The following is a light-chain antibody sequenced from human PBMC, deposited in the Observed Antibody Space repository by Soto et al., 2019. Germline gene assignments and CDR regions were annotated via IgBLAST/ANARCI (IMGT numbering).Light chain of an antibody. Sequence: DIQMTQSPSTLSASVGDRVTITCRASQSITGWLAWYQQKPGKAPKLLIYDASSLESGVPSRFSGSGSGTEYSLTIRSLQPDDSATYYCQQYKNMYTFGQGTKLEIK. CDR3: QQYKNMYT. CDR1: QSITGW. J-gene: IGKJ2*01. V-gene: IGKV1-5*01. CDR2: DAS.